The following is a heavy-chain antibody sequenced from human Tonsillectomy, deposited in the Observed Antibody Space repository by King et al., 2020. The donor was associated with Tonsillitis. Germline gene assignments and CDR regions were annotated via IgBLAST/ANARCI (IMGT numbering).Heavy chain of an antibody. Sequence: QLQESGPGLVEPSETLSLTCTVSGDSISSYYWSWIRQPPGKGLEWIGDIYYSGSTNYNPSLKSRVTISLDTSKNQFSLKLSSVTAADTAVYYCARGRSGLRGLNFDYWGQGTLVTVSS. V-gene: IGHV4-59*01. CDR1: GDSISSYY. D-gene: IGHD5-12*01. CDR2: IYYSGST. CDR3: ARGRSGLRGLNFDY. J-gene: IGHJ4*02.